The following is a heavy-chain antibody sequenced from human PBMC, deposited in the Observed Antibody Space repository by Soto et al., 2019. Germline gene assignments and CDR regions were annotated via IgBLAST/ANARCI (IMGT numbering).Heavy chain of an antibody. CDR2: IYPGDSET. D-gene: IGHD5-12*01. J-gene: IGHJ6*02. Sequence: KISCKSSGYTFSAAWIGWVRQKPGKRLEWMGIIYPGDSETRYSPSFQGQVTMSVDESINTAYVQWSSLKASDTAMYFCARCESRKYSDYKCCMAVWGQGTTVTVSS. V-gene: IGHV5-51*01. CDR1: GYTFSAAW. CDR3: ARCESRKYSDYKCCMAV.